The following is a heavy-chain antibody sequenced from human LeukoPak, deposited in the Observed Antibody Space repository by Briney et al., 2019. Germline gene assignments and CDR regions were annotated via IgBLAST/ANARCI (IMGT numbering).Heavy chain of an antibody. CDR2: INAGNGNT. CDR3: ARGAAYYYDSSGYYYVPYYFDY. D-gene: IGHD3-22*01. CDR1: GYTFTSYA. J-gene: IGHJ4*02. V-gene: IGHV1-3*01. Sequence: ASLRVSCKASGYTFTSYAMHWVRQAPGQRLEWMGWINAGNGNTKYSQKFQGRVTITRDTSASTAYMELSSLRFEDTAVYYCARGAAYYYDSSGYYYVPYYFDYWGQGTLVTVSS.